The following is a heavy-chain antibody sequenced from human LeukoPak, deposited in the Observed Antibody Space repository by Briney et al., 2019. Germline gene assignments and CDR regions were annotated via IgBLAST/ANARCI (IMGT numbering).Heavy chain of an antibody. CDR1: GGSISSSSYY. D-gene: IGHD2-2*01. CDR3: AGGCSSTSCSRGLDY. V-gene: IGHV4-39*07. J-gene: IGHJ4*02. Sequence: KPSETLSLTCTVSGGSISSSSYYWGWIRQPPGKGLEWIGSIYYSGSTYYNPSLKSRVTISVDTSKNQFSLKLTSVTAADTAVYYCAGGCSSTSCSRGLDYWGQGTLVTVSS. CDR2: IYYSGST.